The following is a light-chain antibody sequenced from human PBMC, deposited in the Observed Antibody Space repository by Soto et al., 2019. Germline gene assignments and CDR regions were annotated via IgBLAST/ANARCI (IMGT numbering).Light chain of an antibody. CDR3: QQSYSTPPIT. CDR2: AAS. CDR1: QSISTY. J-gene: IGKJ5*01. V-gene: IGKV1-39*01. Sequence: DIQMTQSPSPLSASVGDRVTITCRASQSISTYLNWYQQKPGKAPKLLMHAASSLDRGVPSRFSGSGSGTDFTLTISSLQPEDFATYYCQQSYSTPPITFGQGTRREIK.